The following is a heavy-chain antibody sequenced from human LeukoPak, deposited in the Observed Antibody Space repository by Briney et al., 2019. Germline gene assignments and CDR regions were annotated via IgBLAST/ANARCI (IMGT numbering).Heavy chain of an antibody. D-gene: IGHD2-15*01. J-gene: IGHJ4*02. CDR3: TRLTRYCSGGSCYSVAY. CDR2: IRSKANSYAT. V-gene: IGHV3-73*01. CDR1: GFTFSGSA. Sequence: GGSLRLSCAASGFTFSGSAMHWVRQASGKGLEWVGRIRSKANSYATAYAASVKGRFTISRDDSKNTAYLQMNSLKTEDTAVYYCTRLTRYCSGGSCYSVAYWGQGTLVTVSS.